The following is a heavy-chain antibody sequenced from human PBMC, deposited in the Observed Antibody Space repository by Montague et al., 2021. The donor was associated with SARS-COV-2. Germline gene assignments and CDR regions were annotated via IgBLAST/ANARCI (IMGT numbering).Heavy chain of an antibody. V-gene: IGHV3-13*01. CDR3: ARGGSGYDTWWFGP. CDR1: GFTFSSYD. Sequence: SLRLSCAASGFTFSSYDMYWVRQATGKGLEWVSAIGTAGDTYYPGSVKGRFTISRENAKNSLYLQMNSLRAGDTAVYYCARGGSGYDTWWFGPWGQGTLVTVSS. D-gene: IGHD5-12*01. J-gene: IGHJ5*02. CDR2: IGTAGDT.